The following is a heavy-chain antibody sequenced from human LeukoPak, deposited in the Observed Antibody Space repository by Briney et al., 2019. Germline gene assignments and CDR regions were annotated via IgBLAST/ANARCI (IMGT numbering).Heavy chain of an antibody. CDR3: VRGYSGYPYYLDY. D-gene: IGHD5-12*01. J-gene: IGHJ4*02. Sequence: SETLSLTCTVSGGSISSYYWSWIRQPPGKGLEWIGYIYYSGSTNYNPSLKSRVTISLDTSKNQFSLKLTSVTAADTAVYYCVRGYSGYPYYLDYWGQGTLVTVSS. V-gene: IGHV4-59*08. CDR2: IYYSGST. CDR1: GGSISSYY.